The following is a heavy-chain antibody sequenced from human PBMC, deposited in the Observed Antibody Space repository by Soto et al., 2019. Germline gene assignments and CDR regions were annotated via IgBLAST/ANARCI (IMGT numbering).Heavy chain of an antibody. V-gene: IGHV3-23*01. D-gene: IGHD6-13*01. CDR2: ISGSGAST. CDR3: AKTYQYSSSWFES. Sequence: EVRLLESGGGLVQPGGSLRLSCAASGFTFNNYAMSWVRQAPGKGLEWVSGISGSGASTYYADSVKGRFTISRDNSKNTLYVQMNSLRGEDTAVYYCAKTYQYSSSWFESWGQGTLVTVSS. CDR1: GFTFNNYA. J-gene: IGHJ5*01.